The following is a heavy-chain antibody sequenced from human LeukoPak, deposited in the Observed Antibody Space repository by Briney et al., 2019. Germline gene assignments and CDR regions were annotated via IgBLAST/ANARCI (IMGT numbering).Heavy chain of an antibody. D-gene: IGHD2-21*01. CDR2: ISYDGGNK. Sequence: GGSLRLSCAASGFTFSSYAMHWVRQAPGKGLEWVALISYDGGNKYYADSVKGRFTISRDNSKNTLYLQMNSLRAEDTAVYYCARGDLHYRDSTRRGFDIWGQGTKVTVSS. J-gene: IGHJ3*02. V-gene: IGHV3-30*04. CDR3: ARGDLHYRDSTRRGFDI. CDR1: GFTFSSYA.